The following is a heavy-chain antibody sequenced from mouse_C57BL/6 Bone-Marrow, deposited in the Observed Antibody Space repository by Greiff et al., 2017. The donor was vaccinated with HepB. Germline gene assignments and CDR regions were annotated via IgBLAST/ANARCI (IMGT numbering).Heavy chain of an antibody. Sequence: DVMLVESGGGLVKPGGSLKLSCAASGFTFSSYAMSWVRQTPEKRLEWVATISDGGSYTYYPDNVKGRFTISRDNAKNNLYLQMSHLKSEDTAMYYCARDGVTGYFDYWGQGTTLTVSS. D-gene: IGHD4-1*01. CDR3: ARDGVTGYFDY. CDR1: GFTFSSYA. CDR2: ISDGGSYT. V-gene: IGHV5-4*01. J-gene: IGHJ2*01.